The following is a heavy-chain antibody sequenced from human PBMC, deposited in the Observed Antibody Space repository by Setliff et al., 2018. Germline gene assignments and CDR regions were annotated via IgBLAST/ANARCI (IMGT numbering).Heavy chain of an antibody. Sequence: SETLSLTCKVSGDSMNGGVYYWAWIRQPPGKGLEWIGRIYSGGTTYYNSSLKSRVTISVDTSKSEFSLRLNSVTAADTAVYYCATTGTYRYFDYWGRGTLVTVSS. V-gene: IGHV4-39*01. D-gene: IGHD1-1*01. CDR3: ATTGTYRYFDY. CDR2: IYSGGTT. CDR1: GDSMNGGVYY. J-gene: IGHJ4*02.